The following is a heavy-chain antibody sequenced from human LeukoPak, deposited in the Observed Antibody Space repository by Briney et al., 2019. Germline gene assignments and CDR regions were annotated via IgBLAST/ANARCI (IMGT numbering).Heavy chain of an antibody. Sequence: GASVKVSCKASGYTFTSYGISWVRQAPGQGLEWMGWISAYNGNTNYAQKLQGRVTMTTDTSTCTAYMELRSLRSDDTAVYYCARAPLQAIRYFDWDDAFDIWGQGTMVTVSS. V-gene: IGHV1-18*01. CDR2: ISAYNGNT. D-gene: IGHD3-9*01. J-gene: IGHJ3*02. CDR1: GYTFTSYG. CDR3: ARAPLQAIRYFDWDDAFDI.